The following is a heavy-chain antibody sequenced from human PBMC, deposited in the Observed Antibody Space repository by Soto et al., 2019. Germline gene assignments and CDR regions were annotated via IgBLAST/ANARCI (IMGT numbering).Heavy chain of an antibody. CDR3: ATYASGSPAAY. V-gene: IGHV3-66*01. CDR2: IYSGGST. D-gene: IGHD3-10*01. J-gene: IGHJ4*02. CDR1: GFTVISNY. Sequence: GGSLRLSCAASGFTVISNYVSWVRQAPGKGLEWVSVIYSGGSTYYADSVKGRFTISRDNSKNTVYLQMNSLRAEDTAVYYCATYASGSPAAYWGQGTLVTVSS.